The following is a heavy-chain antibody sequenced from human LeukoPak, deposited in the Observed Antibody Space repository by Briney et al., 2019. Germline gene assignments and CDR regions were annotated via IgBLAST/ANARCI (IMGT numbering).Heavy chain of an antibody. CDR3: ARDVLRYFEWPIYGMDV. Sequence: PGRSLRLSCAASGFTFSSYAMHWVRQAPGKGLEWVAVISYDGSNKYYADSVKGRFTISRDNSKNTLYLQMNSLRAEDSAVYYCARDVLRYFEWPIYGMDVWGQGTTVTVSS. CDR1: GFTFSSYA. V-gene: IGHV3-30-3*01. D-gene: IGHD3-9*01. CDR2: ISYDGSNK. J-gene: IGHJ6*02.